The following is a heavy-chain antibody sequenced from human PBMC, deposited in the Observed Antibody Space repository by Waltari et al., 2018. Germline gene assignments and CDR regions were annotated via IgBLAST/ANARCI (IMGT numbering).Heavy chain of an antibody. CDR3: ARGNTKYGMDV. J-gene: IGHJ6*02. V-gene: IGHV3-53*01. CDR2: LYHPGNT. Sequence: EVQLVESGGHLIQPGGSLRLSCAASSFNVSSYYMNWVRQAPGKGLEWVSILYHPGNTYYADSVNGRFTFSRDNSKNTLYLQMNSLRAEDTAVYYCARGNTKYGMDVWGQGTTVTVSS. D-gene: IGHD3-10*01. CDR1: SFNVSSYY.